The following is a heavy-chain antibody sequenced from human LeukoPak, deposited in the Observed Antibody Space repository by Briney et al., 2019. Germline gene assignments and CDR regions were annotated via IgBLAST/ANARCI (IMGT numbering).Heavy chain of an antibody. Sequence: GGSLRLSCAASGFTFSSSVMHWVRQAPGKGLEWVAAISDDASNKDYADSVKGRFTISRDNYRNTLYLQMSSLRPEDTAVYYCAREKSTALFDYWGQGTLVTVSS. V-gene: IGHV3-30-3*01. CDR3: AREKSTALFDY. CDR2: ISDDASNK. CDR1: GFTFSSSV. J-gene: IGHJ4*02.